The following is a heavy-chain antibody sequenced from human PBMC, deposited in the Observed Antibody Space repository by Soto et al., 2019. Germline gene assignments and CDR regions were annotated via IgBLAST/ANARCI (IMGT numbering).Heavy chain of an antibody. CDR2: ISAYSGHT. J-gene: IGHJ4*02. Sequence: QVQLVQSGAEVKKPGASVTVSCKASGYTFTNYGINWVRQAPGQGLEWMGWISAYSGHTNYAQKLQDRVTMTTETSTSTAYMELRSLRSDDTAVYYCARRPHLADNVELDYWGQGTLVTVSS. V-gene: IGHV1-18*01. CDR3: ARRPHLADNVELDY. D-gene: IGHD6-19*01. CDR1: GYTFTNYG.